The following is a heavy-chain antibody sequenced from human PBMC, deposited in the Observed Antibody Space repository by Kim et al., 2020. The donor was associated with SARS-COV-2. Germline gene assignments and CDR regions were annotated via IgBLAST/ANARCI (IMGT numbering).Heavy chain of an antibody. D-gene: IGHD3-9*01. CDR2: IYSEASGT. J-gene: IGHJ2*01. Sequence: GGSLRLSCAASGFTFSSYAMTWVRQAPGKGLEWVSLIYSEASGTKYVDSATGRVTISSDKYKNTLKLQMNIMSVEDTDASYCAKVGYVIFTLLVYW. CDR1: GFTFSSYA. V-gene: IGHV3-23*03. CDR3: AKVGYVIFTLLVYW.